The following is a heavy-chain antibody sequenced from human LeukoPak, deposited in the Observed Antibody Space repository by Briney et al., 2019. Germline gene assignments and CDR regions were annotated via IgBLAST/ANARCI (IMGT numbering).Heavy chain of an antibody. D-gene: IGHD4-17*01. J-gene: IGHJ4*02. Sequence: SETLSLTCTVSGGSISSGGYYWSWIRPHPGKGLEWIGYIYYSGSTYYNSSLKSRVTISVDTSKNQFSLKLSSVTAADTAVYYCATLRTTVTRALDYWGQGTLVTVSS. CDR3: ATLRTTVTRALDY. CDR1: GGSISSGGYY. V-gene: IGHV4-31*03. CDR2: IYYSGST.